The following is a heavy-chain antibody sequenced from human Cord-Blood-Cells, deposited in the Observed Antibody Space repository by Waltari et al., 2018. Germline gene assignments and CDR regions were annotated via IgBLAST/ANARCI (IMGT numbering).Heavy chain of an antibody. J-gene: IGHJ3*02. CDR2: ISYDGSNK. V-gene: IGHV3-30*18. CDR3: AKGWLELLGYAFDI. CDR1: GFTFSSYG. D-gene: IGHD1-7*01. Sequence: GESGGGVVQPGRSLRLSCAASGFTFSSYGMHWVRQAPGKGLEWVAVISYDGSNKYYADSVKGRFTISRDNSKNTLYLQMNSLRAEDTAVYYCAKGWLELLGYAFDIWGQGTMVTVSS.